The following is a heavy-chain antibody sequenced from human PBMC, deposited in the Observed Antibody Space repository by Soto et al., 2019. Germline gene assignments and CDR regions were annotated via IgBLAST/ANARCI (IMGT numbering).Heavy chain of an antibody. D-gene: IGHD6-6*01. CDR3: AILMGSSSAFDY. CDR1: GGSISSSSYY. CDR2: IYYSRSN. Sequence: SETLSLTCTVSGGSISSSSYYWGWIRQPPGKGLEWIGSIYYSRSNYYKPSIKSRCTISVDTAKNHFSLMLSSVTVSDTAVYYCAILMGSSSAFDYWGQGTLVTVSS. J-gene: IGHJ4*02. V-gene: IGHV4-39*02.